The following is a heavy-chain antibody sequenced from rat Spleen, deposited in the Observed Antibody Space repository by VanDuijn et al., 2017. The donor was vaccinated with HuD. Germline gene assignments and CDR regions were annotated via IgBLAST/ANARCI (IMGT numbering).Heavy chain of an antibody. J-gene: IGHJ2*01. CDR1: TYSINSFY. CDR3: ARYRNSMGLFDY. V-gene: IGHV3-1*01. Sequence: EVQLQESGPGLVKPSQSLSLTCSVTTYSINSFYWAWVRKFPGNKVEWMGYITYSGGTSYNPSLKIRISITRDTSKNQFFLQLNSVTTEDTATYYCARYRNSMGLFDYWGQGLMVTVSS. D-gene: IGHD1-7*01. CDR2: ITYSGGT.